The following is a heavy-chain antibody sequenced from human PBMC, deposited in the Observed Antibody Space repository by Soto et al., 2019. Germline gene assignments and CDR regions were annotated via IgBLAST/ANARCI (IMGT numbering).Heavy chain of an antibody. V-gene: IGHV4-34*01. CDR2: INHSGST. CDR1: GGSFSGYY. Sequence: SETLSLTCAVYGGSFSGYYWSWIRQPPGKGLEWIGEINHSGSTNYNPSLKSRVTISVDTSKNQFSLKLSSVTAADTAVYYCARGATTGNRTSWFDPWGQGTLVTVSS. J-gene: IGHJ5*02. CDR3: ARGATTGNRTSWFDP. D-gene: IGHD4-17*01.